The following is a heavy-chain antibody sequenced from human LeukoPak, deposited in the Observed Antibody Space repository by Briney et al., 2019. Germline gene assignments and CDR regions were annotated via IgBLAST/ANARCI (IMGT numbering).Heavy chain of an antibody. D-gene: IGHD3-9*01. CDR3: ARGIRYYDILTGHVKGHDNSYYYYMDV. CDR1: GGTFNSYA. CDR2: IIPMFETA. J-gene: IGHJ6*03. Sequence: SVKVSCKASGGTFNSYAISWVRQAPGQGLEWMGGIIPMFETANYAQKFQGRVTITADEFTTTVYMELSSLRSEDTAVYYCARGIRYYDILTGHVKGHDNSYYYYMDVWGQGTAVTISS. V-gene: IGHV1-69*13.